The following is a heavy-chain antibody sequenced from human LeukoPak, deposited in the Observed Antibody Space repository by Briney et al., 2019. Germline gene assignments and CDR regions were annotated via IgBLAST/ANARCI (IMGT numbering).Heavy chain of an antibody. J-gene: IGHJ4*02. CDR3: AKGWGAYCSGGSCYGDFDY. V-gene: IGHV3-30*04. CDR1: GFTFSSYA. D-gene: IGHD2-15*01. Sequence: GGSLRLSCAASGFTFSSYAMSWVRQAPGKGLEWVAVVAHDEKTIFYADSLKGRFTVSRDNSKNTVYLQMNSLRGEDTAVYYCAKGWGAYCSGGSCYGDFDYWGQGTLVTVSS. CDR2: VAHDEKTI.